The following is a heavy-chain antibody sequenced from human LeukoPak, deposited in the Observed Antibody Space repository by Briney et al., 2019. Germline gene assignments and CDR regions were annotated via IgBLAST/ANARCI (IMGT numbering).Heavy chain of an antibody. CDR2: INGDGSIT. CDR3: ARDPAAFQAYSFDY. CDR1: GFTFSDYW. J-gene: IGHJ4*02. D-gene: IGHD3-16*01. Sequence: GGSLRLSCAASGFTFSDYWMHWVRQAPGKGLVWVSRINGDGSITTYADSVKGRFTISRDNAKNTMYLQMTSLRAEDTAVYYCARDPAAFQAYSFDYWGQGTLVTVSS. V-gene: IGHV3-74*01.